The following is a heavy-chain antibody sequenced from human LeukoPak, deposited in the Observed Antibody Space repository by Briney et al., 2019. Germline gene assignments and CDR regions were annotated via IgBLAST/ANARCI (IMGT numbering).Heavy chain of an antibody. CDR3: AREGRVSGYDFDC. D-gene: IGHD5-12*01. CDR2: INWNSGNI. V-gene: IGHV3-9*01. J-gene: IGHJ4*02. Sequence: GGSLRLSCAASGFTFDDHAMHWVRQAPGKGLEWVSGINWNSGNIGYADSVKGRFTISRDNAKNSLYLQMNSLRAEDTALYYCAREGRVSGYDFDCWGQGTLVTVSS. CDR1: GFTFDDHA.